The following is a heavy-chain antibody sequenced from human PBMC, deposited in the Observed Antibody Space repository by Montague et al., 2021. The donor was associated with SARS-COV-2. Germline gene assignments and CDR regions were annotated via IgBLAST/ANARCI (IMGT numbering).Heavy chain of an antibody. Sequence: SETLSLTCTVSGDSISSSSYNWDWIRQPPGKGLEWIGSVHYSGRPYYNPSLKSRVTIYVDTSKNQLPLKLSSVTAADTAVYYCTRHVHMTWPEPSPGFDYWGQGTLVTVSS. CDR3: TRHVHMTWPEPSPGFDY. J-gene: IGHJ4*02. D-gene: IGHD1-1*01. V-gene: IGHV4-39*01. CDR2: VHYSGRP. CDR1: GDSISSSSYN.